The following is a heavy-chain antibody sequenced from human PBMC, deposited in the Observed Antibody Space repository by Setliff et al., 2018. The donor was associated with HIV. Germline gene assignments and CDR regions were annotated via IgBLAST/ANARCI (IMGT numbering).Heavy chain of an antibody. Sequence: PSETLSLTCTVSGGSISSSSYYWGWIRQPPGKGLEWIGSIYNSGSTYYNPSLKSRVTIALDTSKNQFSLNLSSVTAADTAVYYCARSSGSYWMNAFDIWGQGTMVTVSS. CDR3: ARSSGSYWMNAFDI. CDR1: GGSISSSSYY. J-gene: IGHJ3*02. V-gene: IGHV4-39*07. CDR2: IYNSGST. D-gene: IGHD1-26*01.